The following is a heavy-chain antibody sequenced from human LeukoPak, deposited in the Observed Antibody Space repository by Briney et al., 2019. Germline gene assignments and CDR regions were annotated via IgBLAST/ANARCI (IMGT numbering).Heavy chain of an antibody. CDR3: ARASVGDYHFDY. D-gene: IGHD4-17*01. V-gene: IGHV3-21*01. J-gene: IGHJ4*02. CDR1: GFTFSSYS. CDR2: ISSSSSYI. Sequence: GGSLRLSCAASGFTFSSYSMNWVRQAPGKGLEWVSSISSSSSYIYYADSVKGRFTISRDNAKNSLYLQMNSLRAEDTAVYYCARASVGDYHFDYWGQGTLVTVSS.